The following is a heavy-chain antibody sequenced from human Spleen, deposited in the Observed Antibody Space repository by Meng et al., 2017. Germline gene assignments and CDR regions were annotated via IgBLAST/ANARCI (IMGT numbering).Heavy chain of an antibody. CDR3: AKGDNNRWTFDY. CDR1: GFTFHSYA. D-gene: IGHD1/OR15-1a*01. V-gene: IGHV3-23*01. CDR2: ISGSGGDT. J-gene: IGHJ4*02. Sequence: GESLKISCAASGFTFHSYAMSWVRQAPGKGLEWVSGISGSGGDTYYADSVKGRFTISRDNSKNTLHLQMNSVRAEDTAVYYCAKGDNNRWTFDYWGQGTLVTVSS.